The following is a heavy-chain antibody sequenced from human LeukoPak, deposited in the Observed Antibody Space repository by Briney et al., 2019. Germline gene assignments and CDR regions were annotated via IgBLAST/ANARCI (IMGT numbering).Heavy chain of an antibody. CDR1: GGSIRSGNYY. CDR3: ARGYSSGWFLDY. V-gene: IGHV4-61*02. D-gene: IGHD6-19*01. Sequence: SHNLSLTCTVPGGSIRSGNYYWSLIRQPAEKGLERLGRIYTSGSTNYNPSLKSRVTISVDTSRNQFSLKLTSVPAADTAVYSCARGYSSGWFLDYWGQGTLVTVSS. J-gene: IGHJ4*02. CDR2: IYTSGST.